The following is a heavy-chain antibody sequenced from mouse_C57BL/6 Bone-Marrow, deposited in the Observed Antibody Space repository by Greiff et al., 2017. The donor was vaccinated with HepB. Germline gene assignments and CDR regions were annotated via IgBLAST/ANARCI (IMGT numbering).Heavy chain of an antibody. Sequence: LQQSGAELVRPGASVTLSCKASGYTFTDYEMHWVKQTPVHGLEWIGAIDPETGGTAYNQKFKGKAILTADKSSSTAYMELRSLTSEDSAVYYCTRSDDGYYRYWFAYWGQGTLSLSLQ. CDR1: GYTFTDYE. D-gene: IGHD2-3*01. CDR2: IDPETGGT. CDR3: TRSDDGYYRYWFAY. V-gene: IGHV1-15*01. J-gene: IGHJ3*01.